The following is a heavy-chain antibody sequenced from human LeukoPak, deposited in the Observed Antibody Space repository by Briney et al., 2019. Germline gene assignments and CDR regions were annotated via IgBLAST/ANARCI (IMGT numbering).Heavy chain of an antibody. CDR3: AKPTGYSLSPFDY. J-gene: IGHJ4*02. Sequence: PGGSLRLSCAASGFTFSSYGMHWVRQAPGKGLEWVAVISYDGSNKYYADSVKGRFTISRDNSKNTLYLQMNSLRAEDTAVYYCAKPTGYSLSPFDYWGQGTLVTVSS. V-gene: IGHV3-30*18. D-gene: IGHD6-13*01. CDR1: GFTFSSYG. CDR2: ISYDGSNK.